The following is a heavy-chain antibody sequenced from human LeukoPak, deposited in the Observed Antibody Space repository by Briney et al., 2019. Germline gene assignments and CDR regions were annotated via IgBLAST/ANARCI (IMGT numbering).Heavy chain of an antibody. J-gene: IGHJ6*04. CDR3: ARSSTSLFYYYYGMDV. CDR2: INAGNGNT. Sequence: ASVKVSCKASGYTFTSYAMHWVRQAPGQRREWMGWINAGNGNTKYSQKLQGRVTITRDTSASTAYMELSSLRSEDTAVYYCARSSTSLFYYYYGMDVWGKGTTVTVSS. CDR1: GYTFTSYA. D-gene: IGHD2-2*01. V-gene: IGHV1-3*01.